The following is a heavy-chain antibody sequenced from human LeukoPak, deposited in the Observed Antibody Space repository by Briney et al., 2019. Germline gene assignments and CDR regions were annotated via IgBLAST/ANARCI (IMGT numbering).Heavy chain of an antibody. CDR1: GYTLTELS. CDR2: FDPEDGET. CDR3: ATGSLRYFDWPV. V-gene: IGHV1-24*01. Sequence: ASVKVSCKVSGYTLTELSMHWVRQAPGKGLEWMGVFDPEDGETIYAQKFQGRVTMTEDTSTDTAYMELSSLRSEDTAVYYCATGSLRYFDWPVWGKGTTVTVSS. J-gene: IGHJ6*04. D-gene: IGHD3-9*01.